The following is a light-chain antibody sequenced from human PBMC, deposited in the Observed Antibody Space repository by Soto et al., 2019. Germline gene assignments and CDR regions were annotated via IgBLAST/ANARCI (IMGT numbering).Light chain of an antibody. V-gene: IGKV3-11*01. CDR1: QSVSRY. J-gene: IGKJ4*01. CDR2: DAS. Sequence: EIVLTQSPATLSLSPGERAILSCRASQSVSRYLAWYQQKPGQAPRLLMYDASSRATGIPARFSGSGSGTDFTLTISSLEPEDFAVYYCQQFYTWPATFGGGTKVDIK. CDR3: QQFYTWPAT.